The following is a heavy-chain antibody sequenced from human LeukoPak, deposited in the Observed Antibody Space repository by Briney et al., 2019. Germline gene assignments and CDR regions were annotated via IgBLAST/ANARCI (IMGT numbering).Heavy chain of an antibody. CDR1: GFTFSDYY. CDR3: ARDRVAGYTTY. D-gene: IGHD6-19*01. CDR2: ISSSGSTI. Sequence: GGSLRLTCAASGFTFSDYYMSWIRQAPGKGLEWVSYISSSGSTIYYADSVKGRFTISRDNAKNSLYLQMNSLRAEDTAVYYCARDRVAGYTTYWGQGTLVTVSS. V-gene: IGHV3-11*01. J-gene: IGHJ4*02.